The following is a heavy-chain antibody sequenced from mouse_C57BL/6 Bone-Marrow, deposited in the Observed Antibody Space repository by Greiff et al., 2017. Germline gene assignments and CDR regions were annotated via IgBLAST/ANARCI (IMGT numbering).Heavy chain of an antibody. CDR1: GYTFTSYG. CDR3: ARYRRDGQGAMDY. J-gene: IGHJ4*01. V-gene: IGHV1-81*01. CDR2: IYPRSGNT. Sequence: QVQLQQSGAELARPGASVKLSCKASGYTFTSYGISWVKQRTGQGLEWIGEIYPRSGNTSYNEKFKGKATLTADKSSSTAYMELRSRTSEDSAVYFCARYRRDGQGAMDYWGQGTSVTVSS. D-gene: IGHD2-3*01.